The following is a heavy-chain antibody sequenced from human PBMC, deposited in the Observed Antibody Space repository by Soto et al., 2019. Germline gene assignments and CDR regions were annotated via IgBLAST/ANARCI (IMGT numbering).Heavy chain of an antibody. Sequence: QVQLQESGPGLVKPSQTLSLTCTVSGGSISSGGYYWSWIRQHPGKGLEWIGYIYYSGSTYYNPSLKSQVTISVDTAKNQFSLKLSSVTAADTAVYYCARDGRGAIRSRSPPGLNWFDPWGQGTLVTVSS. CDR2: IYYSGST. D-gene: IGHD3-3*01. CDR3: ARDGRGAIRSRSPPGLNWFDP. CDR1: GGSISSGGYY. V-gene: IGHV4-31*01. J-gene: IGHJ5*02.